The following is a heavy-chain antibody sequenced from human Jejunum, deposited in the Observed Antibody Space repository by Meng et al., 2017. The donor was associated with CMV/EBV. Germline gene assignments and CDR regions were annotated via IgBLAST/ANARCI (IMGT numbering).Heavy chain of an antibody. J-gene: IGHJ4*02. CDR3: ARVRSCTNGTCYDAHNLFGH. V-gene: IGHV4-59*01. CDR2: VYHTCST. D-gene: IGHD2-8*01. Sequence: TTFDRSGIRQPPGKGLEWIGKVYHTCSTNYNPPIKRRGTISTDTSKTQLSLKLNSRMTADTAVDFCARVRSCTNGTCYDAHNLFGHWGQGTLVTVSS. CDR1: TTFD.